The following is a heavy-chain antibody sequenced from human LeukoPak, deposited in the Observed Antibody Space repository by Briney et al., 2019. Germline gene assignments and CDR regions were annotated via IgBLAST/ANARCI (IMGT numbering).Heavy chain of an antibody. Sequence: GGSLRLSCAASGFTFSSYSMNWVRQAPGKGLEWVSSISSSSCIYYADSVKGRFTISRDNAKNSVYLQMNSLRAEDTAVYYCARDKWLTTTHYFDYWGQGTLVTVSS. J-gene: IGHJ4*02. CDR2: ISSSSCI. CDR1: GFTFSSYS. CDR3: ARDKWLTTTHYFDY. V-gene: IGHV3-21*01. D-gene: IGHD4-11*01.